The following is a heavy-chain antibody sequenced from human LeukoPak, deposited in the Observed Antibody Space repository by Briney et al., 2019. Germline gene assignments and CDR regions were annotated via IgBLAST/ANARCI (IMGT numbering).Heavy chain of an antibody. CDR3: AKDIPPYSNLADAFDI. D-gene: IGHD6-13*01. CDR1: GFTVSSNY. CDR2: IYSCGST. V-gene: IGHV3-66*01. Sequence: GGSLRLSCAASGFTVSSNYMSWVRQAPGKGLEWVSVIYSCGSTYYADSVKGRFTISRDNSKNTLYLQMNSLRAEDTAVYYCAKDIPPYSNLADAFDIWGQGTMVTVSS. J-gene: IGHJ3*02.